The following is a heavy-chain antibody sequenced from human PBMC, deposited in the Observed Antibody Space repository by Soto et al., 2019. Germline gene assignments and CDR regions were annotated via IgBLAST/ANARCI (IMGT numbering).Heavy chain of an antibody. D-gene: IGHD6-13*01. V-gene: IGHV3-23*01. Sequence: EVQLLESGGGLVQPGGSLRLCCAASGFTFSNYGMNWIRLAPGEGLEWVSTVSPAGSTFYADSVRGRFTISRDNSKSTVDLQMNGLRVDDTAIYYCVRSWAYWGRGTVVTVSS. CDR2: VSPAGST. J-gene: IGHJ4*02. CDR3: VRSWAY. CDR1: GFTFSNYG.